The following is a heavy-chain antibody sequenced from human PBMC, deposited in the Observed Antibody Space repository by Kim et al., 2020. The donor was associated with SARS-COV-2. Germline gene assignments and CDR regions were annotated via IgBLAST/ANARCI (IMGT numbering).Heavy chain of an antibody. D-gene: IGHD2-15*01. CDR1: GYTFTSYG. CDR2: ISAYNGNT. J-gene: IGHJ5*02. Sequence: ASVKVSCKASGYTFTSYGISWVRQAPGQGLEWMGWISAYNGNTNYAQKLQGRVTMTTDTSTSTAYMELRSLRSDDTAVYYCARVGGVVVKDNWFDPWGQGTLVTVSS. CDR3: ARVGGVVVKDNWFDP. V-gene: IGHV1-18*04.